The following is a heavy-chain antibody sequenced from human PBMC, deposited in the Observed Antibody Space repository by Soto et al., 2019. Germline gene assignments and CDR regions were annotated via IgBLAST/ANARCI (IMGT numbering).Heavy chain of an antibody. CDR2: IYWNDEK. Sequence: GAAPRTPERPVALTCTVPGFSLRITEVGVGWVRQPRGKSLEWRGLIYWNDEKRYSPSLKTRLTITKDASKNQVVLTMINLATANTAIYSGGHWGDRTAGSALWGKRSPVTVTP. CDR1: GFSLRITEVG. V-gene: IGHV2-5*01. J-gene: IGHJ1*01. CDR3: GHWGDRTAGSAL. D-gene: IGHD3-10*01.